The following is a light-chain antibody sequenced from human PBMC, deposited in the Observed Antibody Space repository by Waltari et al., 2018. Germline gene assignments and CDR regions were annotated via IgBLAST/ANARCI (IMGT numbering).Light chain of an antibody. CDR3: QSYDTSLSVV. J-gene: IGLJ3*02. CDR2: GRT. V-gene: IGLV1-40*01. Sequence: QSVLTQPPSVSGAPGQKVTISCTGSGSNIGAGYDVHWYQQLPRAAPKLLIYGRTSRPVGVPDRVFGSTSGTSASLANTGLQAEDEGDYYCQSYDTSLSVVFGGGTKLTVL. CDR1: GSNIGAGYD.